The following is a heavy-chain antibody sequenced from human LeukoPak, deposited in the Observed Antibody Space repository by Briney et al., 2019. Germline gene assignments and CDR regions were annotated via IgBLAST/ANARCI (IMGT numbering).Heavy chain of an antibody. V-gene: IGHV1-2*02. CDR1: GYTFSGHY. CDR3: ARTVTLLWFGELDY. Sequence: GASVKVSCKASGYTFSGHYIHWVRQAPGQGLEWMGWINPDSGGTSSAQNFQGRVTMTRDTSISTAYMVLTRLRSDDTAVYYCARTVTLLWFGELDYWGQGTLVTVSS. D-gene: IGHD3-10*01. J-gene: IGHJ4*02. CDR2: INPDSGGT.